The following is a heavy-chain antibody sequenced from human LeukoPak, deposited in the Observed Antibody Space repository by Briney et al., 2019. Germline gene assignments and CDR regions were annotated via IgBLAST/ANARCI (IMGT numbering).Heavy chain of an antibody. V-gene: IGHV3-30*03. Sequence: PGGSLRLSCSVSGVTFRNYGMHWVCQAPGKGLEWVALISSDGIDKLYGASVKGRFTISRDDSKSTLYLQMNSLTAEDTAVYYCTTKVMRGNLGDDYDDWGQGTLVTVSS. D-gene: IGHD5-12*01. CDR1: GVTFRNYG. CDR3: TTKVMRGNLGDDYDD. J-gene: IGHJ4*02. CDR2: ISSDGIDK.